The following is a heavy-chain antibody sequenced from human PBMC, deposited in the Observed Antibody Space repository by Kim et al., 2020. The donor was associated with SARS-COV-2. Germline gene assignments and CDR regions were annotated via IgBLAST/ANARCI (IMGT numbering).Heavy chain of an antibody. CDR2: IYYSGST. CDR3: ARHVGNSGTQVPPPYLDYYYGMDV. CDR1: GGSISSSSYY. Sequence: SETLSLTCTVSGGSISSSSYYWGWIRQPPGKGLEWIGSIYYSGSTYYNPSLKSRVTISVDTSKNQFSLNLSSVTAADTAVYYCARHVGNSGTQVPPPYLDYYYGMDVWGQGTTVTVSS. J-gene: IGHJ6*02. V-gene: IGHV4-39*01. D-gene: IGHD1-7*01.